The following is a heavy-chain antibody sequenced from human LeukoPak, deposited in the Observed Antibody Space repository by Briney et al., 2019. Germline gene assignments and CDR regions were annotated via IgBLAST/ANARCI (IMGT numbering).Heavy chain of an antibody. V-gene: IGHV4-61*02. J-gene: IGHJ4*02. Sequence: PSEALSLTCTVSGGSVGSDSYYWSWIRQPAGKGLEWIGRIQNNGRTNKKPSFWSRVTISVDTSKTQFSLKLSSVTAADTAVYYCARLITGGWLNYWGQGTLVTVSS. D-gene: IGHD3-22*01. CDR1: GGSVGSDSYY. CDR3: ARLITGGWLNY. CDR2: IQNNGRT.